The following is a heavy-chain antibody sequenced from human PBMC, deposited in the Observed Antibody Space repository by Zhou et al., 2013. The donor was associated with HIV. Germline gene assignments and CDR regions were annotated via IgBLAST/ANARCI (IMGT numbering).Heavy chain of an antibody. CDR1: GGTFTNYA. D-gene: IGHD4-4*01. CDR2: IIPIFGTT. V-gene: IGHV1-69*14. J-gene: IGHJ5*01. CDR3: ARVTTLHPWRFDS. Sequence: QVQLVQSGAEVKKPGSSVKVSCKASGGTFTNYAISWVRQAPGQGLEWMGGIIPIFGTTSYAQKFQGRVTITADKSTTTSYMDLSSLRSDDTAVYYCARVTTLHPWRFDSWGQGSLVTVSS.